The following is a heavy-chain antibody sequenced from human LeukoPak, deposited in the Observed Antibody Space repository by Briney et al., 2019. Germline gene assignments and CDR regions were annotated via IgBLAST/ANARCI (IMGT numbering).Heavy chain of an antibody. CDR1: GFPFIEYS. J-gene: IGHJ4*02. CDR2: IGTGSGNT. V-gene: IGHV3-11*06. D-gene: IGHD1-1*01. CDR3: ARDHNYTFDN. Sequence: SLRLTCTASGFPFIEYSMNWIRQVSGKGLEWIAYIGTGSGNTKYAGSVRGRFTISADKAKNSLYLQMNSLRVEDTAVYYCARDHNYTFDNWGQGTLVSVAS.